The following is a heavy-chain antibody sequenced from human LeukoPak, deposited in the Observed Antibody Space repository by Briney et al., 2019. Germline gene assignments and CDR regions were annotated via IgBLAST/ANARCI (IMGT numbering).Heavy chain of an antibody. Sequence: GGSLRLSCAASRFTFSSYTMSWVRQAPGKGLEWVSVIYSGGGTFYSDSVKGRFTISRDYSKNTMYLQMDSLRADDTAVYYCARDSNGPAFWGQGTLVIVSS. V-gene: IGHV3-53*01. D-gene: IGHD3-22*01. CDR2: IYSGGGT. CDR1: RFTFSSYT. CDR3: ARDSNGPAF. J-gene: IGHJ4*02.